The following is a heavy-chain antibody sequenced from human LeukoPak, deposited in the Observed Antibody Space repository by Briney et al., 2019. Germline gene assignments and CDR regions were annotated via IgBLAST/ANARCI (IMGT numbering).Heavy chain of an antibody. CDR2: ISSSSSYI. J-gene: IGHJ4*02. V-gene: IGHV3-21*01. D-gene: IGHD1-26*01. CDR1: GFTFSSYS. Sequence: GGSLRLSCAASGFTFSSYSMNWVRQAPGKGLEWVSSISSSSSYIYYADSVKDRFTISRDNAKNSLYLQMNSLRAEDTAVYYCASNSVGAGDYWGQGTLVTVSS. CDR3: ASNSVGAGDY.